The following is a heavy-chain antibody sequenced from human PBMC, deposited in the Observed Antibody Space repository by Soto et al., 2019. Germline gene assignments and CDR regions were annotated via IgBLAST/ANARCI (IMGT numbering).Heavy chain of an antibody. V-gene: IGHV1-69*06. CDR2: IIPIFGTA. J-gene: IGHJ4*01. D-gene: IGHD3-22*01. Sequence: QVQLVQSGAEVKKPGSSVKVSCKASGDTFDIYGFNWVRQAPGQGLEWMGTIIPIFGTADYAQKFEGRVSITADKSTTTAYMELASLTSEDSAIYYCARGGIHFYDDSGHASDYWGQGTLITVSS. CDR1: GDTFDIYG. CDR3: ARGGIHFYDDSGHASDY.